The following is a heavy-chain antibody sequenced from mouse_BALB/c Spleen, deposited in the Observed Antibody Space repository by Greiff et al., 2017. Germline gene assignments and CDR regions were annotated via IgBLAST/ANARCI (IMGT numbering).Heavy chain of an antibody. Sequence: VQLKQSGTVLARPGASVKMSCKASGYTFTSYWMHWVKQRPGQGLEWIGAIYPGNSDTSYNQKFKGKAKLTAVTSTSTAYMELSSLTNEDSAVYYCTRSRRDGYFYWYFDVWGAGTTVTVSS. CDR2: IYPGNSDT. CDR1: GYTFTSYW. J-gene: IGHJ1*01. CDR3: TRSRRDGYFYWYFDV. D-gene: IGHD2-3*01. V-gene: IGHV1-5*01.